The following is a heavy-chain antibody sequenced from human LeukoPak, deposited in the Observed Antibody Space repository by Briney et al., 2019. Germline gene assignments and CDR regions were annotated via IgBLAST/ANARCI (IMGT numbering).Heavy chain of an antibody. D-gene: IGHD3-10*01. J-gene: IGHJ4*02. V-gene: IGHV4-34*01. CDR3: ARILMTYYYGSGSRGGFDY. CDR2: INHGGST. CDR1: GGSFSGYY. Sequence: PSETLSLTCAVYGGSFSGYYWSWIRQPPGKGLEWIGEINHGGSTNYNPSLKSRVTISVDTSKNQFSLKLSSVTAADTAVYYCARILMTYYYGSGSRGGFDYWGQGTLVTVSS.